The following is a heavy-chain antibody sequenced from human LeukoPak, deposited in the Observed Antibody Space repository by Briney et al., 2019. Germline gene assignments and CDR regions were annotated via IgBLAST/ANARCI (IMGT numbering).Heavy chain of an antibody. CDR1: GFTFSSYS. J-gene: IGHJ3*02. Sequence: PGGSLRLSCAASGFTFSSYSMNWVRQAPGEGLEWVSSISSSSSYIYYADSVKGRLTISRDNAKNSLYLQMNSLRAEDTAVYYCARVSLSAASDIWGQKTMVTVSS. CDR3: ARVSLSAASDI. V-gene: IGHV3-21*01. D-gene: IGHD2/OR15-2a*01. CDR2: ISSSSSYI.